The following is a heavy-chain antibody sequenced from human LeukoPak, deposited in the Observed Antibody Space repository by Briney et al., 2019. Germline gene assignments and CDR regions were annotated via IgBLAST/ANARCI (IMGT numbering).Heavy chain of an antibody. D-gene: IGHD5-24*01. CDR1: GFTFSSYG. CDR2: IWYDGSNK. CDR3: ARESPYGYNFDY. J-gene: IGHJ4*02. Sequence: GGSLRLSCAASGFTFSSYGMHWVRQAPGQGLEWVAVIWYDGSNKYYADSVKGRFTISRDNSKNTLYLQMNSLRAEDTAVYYCARESPYGYNFDYWGQGTLVTVSS. V-gene: IGHV3-33*01.